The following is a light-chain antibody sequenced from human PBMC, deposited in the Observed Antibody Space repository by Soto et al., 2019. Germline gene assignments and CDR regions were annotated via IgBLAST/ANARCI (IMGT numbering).Light chain of an antibody. V-gene: IGKV1-39*01. CDR1: QTISNY. Sequence: DIQMTQSPSSLSASVGDRVTITCRASQTISNYLNWFQQKPGKAPKLLIYAASSLQSGVPLRFSGSGSGTDFTLTISSLQPEDFATYYCQQTYSDPSWTFGQGTKVDIK. J-gene: IGKJ1*01. CDR3: QQTYSDPSWT. CDR2: AAS.